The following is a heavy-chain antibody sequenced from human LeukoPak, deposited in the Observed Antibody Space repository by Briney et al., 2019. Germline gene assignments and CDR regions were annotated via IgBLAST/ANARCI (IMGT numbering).Heavy chain of an antibody. CDR2: ISGHDGDT. V-gene: IGHV1-18*01. CDR1: GYTFTSYG. D-gene: IGHD3-10*01. CDR3: VRDAYGSGKGFFDY. Sequence: ASVKVSCKASGYTFTSYGFSWVRQVPGQGLEWVGWISGHDGDTKYAQKYQGRVTMTTETSTSTAYMELSSLGSDDTAVYYCVRDAYGSGKGFFDYWGQGTLVTVSS. J-gene: IGHJ4*02.